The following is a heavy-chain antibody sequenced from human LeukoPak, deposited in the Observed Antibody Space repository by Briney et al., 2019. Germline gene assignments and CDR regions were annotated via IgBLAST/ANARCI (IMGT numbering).Heavy chain of an antibody. J-gene: IGHJ6*03. V-gene: IGHV3-20*04. CDR2: INWNGGST. CDR3: VREHYNYYMDV. CDR1: GFTFSSYW. Sequence: RAWGSLRLSCAASGFTFSSYWMHWVRQAPGKGLEWVSGINWNGGSTDYADSVKGRFTISRDNGKNSLYLQMNSLRAEDTALYYCVREHYNYYMDVWGKGTTVTVSS.